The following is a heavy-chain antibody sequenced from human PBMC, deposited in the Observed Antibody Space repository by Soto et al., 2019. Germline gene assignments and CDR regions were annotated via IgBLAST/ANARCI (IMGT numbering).Heavy chain of an antibody. CDR1: GFTFSSYG. D-gene: IGHD3-16*01. CDR2: IWYDGSNK. J-gene: IGHJ6*02. CDR3: AREDVTDYGMDV. V-gene: IGHV3-33*01. Sequence: QVQLVESGGGVVQPGRSLRLSCAASGFTFSSYGMHWVRQAPGKGLEWVAVIWYDGSNKYYADSVKGRFTISRDNSKNTLYLQMNSLSAEDTAVYYCAREDVTDYGMDVWGQGPTVTVSS.